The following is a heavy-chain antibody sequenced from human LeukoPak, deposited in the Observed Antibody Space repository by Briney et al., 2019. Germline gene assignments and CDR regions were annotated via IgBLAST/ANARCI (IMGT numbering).Heavy chain of an antibody. CDR1: RFTFRNYG. V-gene: IGHV3-23*01. CDR2: ISGSGADT. Sequence: GGTLRLSCAASRFTFRNYGMTWVRQAPGKGLEWVSAISGSGADTYYADSVKGRFTISRDNSKNTLYLQMNSLRAEDTAVYYCAKGVMVQGLIRYFDYWGQGTLVTVSS. D-gene: IGHD3-10*01. CDR3: AKGVMVQGLIRYFDY. J-gene: IGHJ4*02.